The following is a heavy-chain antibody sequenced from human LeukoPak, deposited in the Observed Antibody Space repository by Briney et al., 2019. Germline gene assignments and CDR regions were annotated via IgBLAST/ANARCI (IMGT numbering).Heavy chain of an antibody. CDR1: GFTFSSYS. CDR3: ARDFRAFDI. Sequence: GGSLRLSCAASGFTFSSYSMNWVRQAPGKGLEWVSSISSSSSYIYYAHSVKGRFTISRDNAKNSLYLQMNSLRAEDTAVYYCARDFRAFDIWGQGTMVTVSS. V-gene: IGHV3-21*01. CDR2: ISSSSSYI. J-gene: IGHJ3*02.